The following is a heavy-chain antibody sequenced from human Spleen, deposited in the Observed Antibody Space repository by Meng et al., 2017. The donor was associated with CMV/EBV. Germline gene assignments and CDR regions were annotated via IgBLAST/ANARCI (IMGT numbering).Heavy chain of an antibody. J-gene: IGHJ4*02. D-gene: IGHD3-10*01. Sequence: SETLSLTCTVSGYSISSGYYWGWIRQPPGKGLEWIGSIYHSGSTYYNPSLKSRVTISVDTSKNQFSLKLSSVTAADTAVYYCARDGGAIHYWGQGTLVTVSS. CDR2: IYHSGST. CDR1: GYSISSGYY. CDR3: ARDGGAIHY. V-gene: IGHV4-38-2*02.